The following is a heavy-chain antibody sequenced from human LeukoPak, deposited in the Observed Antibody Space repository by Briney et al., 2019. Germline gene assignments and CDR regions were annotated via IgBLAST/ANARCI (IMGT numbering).Heavy chain of an antibody. J-gene: IGHJ4*02. CDR2: IFYIGST. CDR1: GDSNINYY. D-gene: IGHD3-22*01. Sequence: PSETLSLTCTVSGDSNINYYWSWIRQPPGKGLEWIGYIFYIGSTNYNPSLKSRVTISLDTSKNQFSLDLSSVTAADTAVYYCAREAVGSSGYYPFDYWGQGILVTVSS. V-gene: IGHV4-59*13. CDR3: AREAVGSSGYYPFDY.